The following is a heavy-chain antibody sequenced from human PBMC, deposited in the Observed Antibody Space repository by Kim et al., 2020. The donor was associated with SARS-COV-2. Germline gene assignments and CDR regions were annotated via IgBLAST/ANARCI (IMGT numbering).Heavy chain of an antibody. CDR3: ARESYNGSSDY. D-gene: IGHD1-26*01. CDR1: GFTFSSYE. V-gene: IGHV3-48*03. J-gene: IGHJ4*02. CDR2: ISSSGSNI. Sequence: GGSLRLSCAASGFTFSSYEMNWVRQAPGKGLEWVSYISSSGSNIYYADSVKGRFTISRDNAKNSLYLQMNSLRAEDTAVYYCARESYNGSSDYWGQGTLVTVSS.